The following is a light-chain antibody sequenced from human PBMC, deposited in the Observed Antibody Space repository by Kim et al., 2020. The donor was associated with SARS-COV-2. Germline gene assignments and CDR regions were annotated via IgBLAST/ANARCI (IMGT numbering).Light chain of an antibody. CDR2: DAA. J-gene: IGKJ4*01. V-gene: IGKV3-11*01. CDR3: QPRSNWPPALT. CDR1: QSVSTY. Sequence: PGERATLSCRASQSVSTYLAWYQHKPGQGPRLLIYDAAIRATGIPDRFSGSGSGTDFTLTISSLESEDFAVYYCQPRSNWPPALTFGGGTKVDIK.